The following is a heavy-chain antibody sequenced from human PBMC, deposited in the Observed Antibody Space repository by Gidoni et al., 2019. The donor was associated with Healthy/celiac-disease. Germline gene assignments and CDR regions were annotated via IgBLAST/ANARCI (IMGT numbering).Heavy chain of an antibody. D-gene: IGHD3-22*01. CDR2: ITHTGST. CDR1: GPSFSGYY. V-gene: IGHV4-34*01. J-gene: IGHJ4*02. CDR3: ARGRYHDSSGFPY. Sequence: QVQLQQWGAGLLKPSETLSLTCSMSGPSFSGYYWSWIRQSSGRGLEWIAEITHTGSTNYKPSLRSRVTISEDASKNQFSLQLRSVTAADTAVYYCARGRYHDSSGFPYWGQGTLVTVSS.